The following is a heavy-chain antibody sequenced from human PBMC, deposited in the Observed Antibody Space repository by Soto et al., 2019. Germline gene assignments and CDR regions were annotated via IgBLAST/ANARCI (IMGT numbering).Heavy chain of an antibody. CDR2: ISYDGSNK. D-gene: IGHD6-6*01. V-gene: IGHV3-30-3*01. Sequence: GGSLRLSCAASGFTFSSYAMHWVRQAPGKGLEWVAVISYDGSNKYYADSVKGRFTISRDNSKNTLYLQMNSLRAEDTAVYYCARDRRIAARHPPGGLDPWGQGTLVTVSS. CDR3: ARDRRIAARHPPGGLDP. CDR1: GFTFSSYA. J-gene: IGHJ5*02.